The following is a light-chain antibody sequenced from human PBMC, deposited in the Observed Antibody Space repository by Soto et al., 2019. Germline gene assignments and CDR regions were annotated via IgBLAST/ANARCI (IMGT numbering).Light chain of an antibody. CDR3: QQYGSSPRFS. V-gene: IGKV3-20*01. Sequence: EIVLTQSPGTLSLSPGERATLSCRASESVSSSYLAWYQQKPGQAPRLLIYGTYSRAAGIPDRFSGSGSGTDFTLNISRLEPEDSAVYYCQQYGSSPRFSFGPGTRVDIK. J-gene: IGKJ3*01. CDR1: ESVSSSY. CDR2: GTY.